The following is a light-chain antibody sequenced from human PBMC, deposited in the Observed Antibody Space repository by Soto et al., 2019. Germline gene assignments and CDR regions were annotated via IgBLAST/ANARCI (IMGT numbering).Light chain of an antibody. CDR2: AAX. V-gene: IGKV3-15*01. CDR3: QQYNNWPPGT. CDR1: QSIGSN. Sequence: ELVMTQCPAILSVTTGARATLSCRARQSIGSNLAWYQQKPGQAPSLLIYAAXXRATDFPARFSGSGSGTEFTLTISGLRSDDSTVYFCQQYNNWPPGTFGHGTKVDIK. J-gene: IGKJ1*01.